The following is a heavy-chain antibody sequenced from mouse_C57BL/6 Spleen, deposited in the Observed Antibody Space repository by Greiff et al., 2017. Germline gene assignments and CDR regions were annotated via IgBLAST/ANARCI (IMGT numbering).Heavy chain of an antibody. Sequence: QVQLKQPGAELVKPGASVKVSCKASGYTFTSYWMHWVKQRPGQGLEWIGRIHPSDSDTNYNQKFKGKATLTVDKSSSTAYMQLSSLTSEDAAVYYCASYHYGNYNFDYWGQGTTLTVSS. D-gene: IGHD2-1*01. V-gene: IGHV1-74*01. CDR1: GYTFTSYW. J-gene: IGHJ2*01. CDR3: ASYHYGNYNFDY. CDR2: IHPSDSDT.